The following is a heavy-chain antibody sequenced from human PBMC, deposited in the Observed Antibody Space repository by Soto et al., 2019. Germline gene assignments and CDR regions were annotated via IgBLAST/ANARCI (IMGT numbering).Heavy chain of an antibody. V-gene: IGHV1-69*06. J-gene: IGHJ6*02. CDR2: IIPIFGTA. CDR1: GGTFSSYA. CDR3: ARDKDQDHYYYGMDV. Sequence: SVKVSCKASGGTFSSYAISWARQAPGQGLEWMGGIIPIFGTANYAQKFQGRVTITADKSTSTAYMELSSLRSEDTAVYYCARDKDQDHYYYGMDVWGQGTTVTVSS.